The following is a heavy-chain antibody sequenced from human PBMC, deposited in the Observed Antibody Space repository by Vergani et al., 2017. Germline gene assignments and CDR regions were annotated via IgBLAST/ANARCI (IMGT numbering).Heavy chain of an antibody. V-gene: IGHV4-31*03. CDR3: ARAPYYDFWSGYLDPQPPSVDY. CDR1: GGSISSGGYY. Sequence: QVQLPESGPGLVKPSQTLSLTCTVSGGSISSGGYYWSWIRQHPGTGLEWIGYIYYSGSTYYNPSLKSRVTISVDTSKNQFSLKLSSVTAADTAVYYCARAPYYDFWSGYLDPQPPSVDYWGQGTLVTVAS. D-gene: IGHD3-3*01. CDR2: IYYSGST. J-gene: IGHJ4*02.